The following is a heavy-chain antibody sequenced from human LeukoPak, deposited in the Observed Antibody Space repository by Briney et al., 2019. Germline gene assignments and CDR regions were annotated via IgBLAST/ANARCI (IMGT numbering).Heavy chain of an antibody. CDR1: GFTFSSYS. J-gene: IGHJ5*02. D-gene: IGHD4-11*01. CDR3: ARGLTTVTPSDWFDP. CDR2: ISSSSSTI. V-gene: IGHV3-48*01. Sequence: GGSLRLSCAASGFTFSSYSMNWVRQAPGKGLEWVSYISSSSSTIYYADSVKGRFTISRDNAKNSLYLQMNSLRAEDTAVYYCARGLTTVTPSDWFDPWGQGTLVTVSS.